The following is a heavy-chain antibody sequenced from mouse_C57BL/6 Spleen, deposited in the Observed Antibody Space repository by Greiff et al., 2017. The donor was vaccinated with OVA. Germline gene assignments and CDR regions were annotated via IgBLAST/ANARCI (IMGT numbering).Heavy chain of an antibody. J-gene: IGHJ2*01. CDR2: IDPSDSET. CDR1: GYTFTSSW. Sequence: QVQLQQPGAELVRPGSSVKLSCKASGYTFTSSWMHWVKQRPIQGLEWIGNIDPSDSETHYNQKFKDKATLTVDKSSSTAYMQLCSLTSEDSAVYYCARRDYNRDCFDYWGQGTTLTVSS. CDR3: ARRDYNRDCFDY. V-gene: IGHV1-52*01. D-gene: IGHD2-4*01.